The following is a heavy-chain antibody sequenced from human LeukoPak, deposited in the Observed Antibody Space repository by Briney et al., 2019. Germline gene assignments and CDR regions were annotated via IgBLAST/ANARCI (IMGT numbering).Heavy chain of an antibody. CDR1: GYTFTSYG. CDR2: ISAYNGNT. Sequence: ASVKVSCKASGYTFTSYGISWVRQAPGQGLEWMGWISAYNGNTNDAQKLQGRVTMTTDTSTSTAYMELRSLRSDDTAVYYCARVVGTMVRGVLNWFDPWGQGTLVTVSS. V-gene: IGHV1-18*01. J-gene: IGHJ5*02. D-gene: IGHD3-10*01. CDR3: ARVVGTMVRGVLNWFDP.